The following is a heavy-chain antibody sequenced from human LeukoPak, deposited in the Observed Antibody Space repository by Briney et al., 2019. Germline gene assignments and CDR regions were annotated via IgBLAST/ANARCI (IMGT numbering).Heavy chain of an antibody. CDR1: GFTFNNFG. Sequence: AGSLRLSCAASGFTFNNFGLHWVRQAPGKGLEWVAFISYDGSDKNCVDSVQGRFTISRDNSKNTLYLQMNSLRVDDTAVYYCVKDLHSGWSFDYWGQGILVTVSS. J-gene: IGHJ4*02. CDR3: VKDLHSGWSFDY. V-gene: IGHV3-30*02. CDR2: ISYDGSDK. D-gene: IGHD6-19*01.